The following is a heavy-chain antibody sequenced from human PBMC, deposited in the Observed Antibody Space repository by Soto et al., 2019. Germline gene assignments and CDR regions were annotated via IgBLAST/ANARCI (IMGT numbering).Heavy chain of an antibody. V-gene: IGHV4-59*12. D-gene: IGHD3-10*01. Sequence: PSETLSLTCTVSGGSIITYYWSWIRQPPGRGLEWIGYIYHSGTTYYNPSLKSRTTISADRSKNQFSLKLNSVTAADTAVCYCGRAPSFGVMDVWGQGTTVTVS. CDR3: GRAPSFGVMDV. CDR2: IYHSGTT. J-gene: IGHJ6*02. CDR1: GGSIITYY.